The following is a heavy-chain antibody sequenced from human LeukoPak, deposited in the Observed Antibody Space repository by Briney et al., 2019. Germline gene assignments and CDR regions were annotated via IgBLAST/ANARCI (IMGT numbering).Heavy chain of an antibody. J-gene: IGHJ2*01. CDR3: ASGIQPRLSWFFDL. Sequence: GGSLRLSCAASGFRFSDYYMTWIRQAPGKGPEWVAYISSPGTTLYYIDSVKGRFTISRDNAKNSMYLQMNGLRAEDTAVYYCASGIQPRLSWFFDLWGRGTQVIVSS. CDR2: ISSPGTTL. V-gene: IGHV3-11*01. CDR1: GFRFSDYY. D-gene: IGHD5-18*01.